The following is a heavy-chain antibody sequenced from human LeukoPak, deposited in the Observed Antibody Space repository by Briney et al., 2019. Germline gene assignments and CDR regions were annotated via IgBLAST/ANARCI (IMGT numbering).Heavy chain of an antibody. CDR1: GFTFSSYG. Sequence: GRSLRLSCAASGFTFSSYGMSWVRQAPGKGLEWVSGINWNGGSTGYADSVKGRFTISRDNAKNSLYLQMNSLRAEDTALYYCASGYYDSSAFDYWGQGTLVTVSS. CDR3: ASGYYDSSAFDY. V-gene: IGHV3-20*04. J-gene: IGHJ4*02. D-gene: IGHD3-22*01. CDR2: INWNGGST.